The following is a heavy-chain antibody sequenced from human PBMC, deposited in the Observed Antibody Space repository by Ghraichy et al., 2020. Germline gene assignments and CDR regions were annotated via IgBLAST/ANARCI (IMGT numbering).Heavy chain of an antibody. CDR1: GYTFTSYY. Sequence: ASVKVSCKASGYTFTSYYMHWVRQAPGQGLEWMGIINPSGGSTSYAQKFQGRVTMTRDTSTSTVYMELSSLRSEDTAVYYCARDLGYCSGGSCSRYFDYWGQGTLVTVSS. D-gene: IGHD2-15*01. CDR3: ARDLGYCSGGSCSRYFDY. CDR2: INPSGGST. J-gene: IGHJ4*02. V-gene: IGHV1-46*03.